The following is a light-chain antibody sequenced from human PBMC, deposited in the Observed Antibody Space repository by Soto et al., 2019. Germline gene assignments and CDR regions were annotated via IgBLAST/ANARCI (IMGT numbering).Light chain of an antibody. CDR3: QQYNNWPPWT. CDR1: QSVSSN. V-gene: IGKV3-15*01. CDR2: GAS. J-gene: IGKJ1*01. Sequence: EIVMTQSPATLSVSPGERATLSCRASQSVSSNLASYQQKPGQPPRLLIYGASSRATGIPARFSGSRSGTEFTLTISSLQSEDFAVYYCQQYNNWPPWTFGQGTKVEIK.